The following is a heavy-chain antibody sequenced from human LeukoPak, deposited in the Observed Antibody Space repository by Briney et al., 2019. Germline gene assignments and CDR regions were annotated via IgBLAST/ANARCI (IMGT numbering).Heavy chain of an antibody. CDR3: ARIMQEAFDI. Sequence: SGPTLVKPTQSLTLTCTFSGFSLNTHGMRVSWIRQPPGKALEWLARIDWDDDEFYTTSLKTRLTISKDTSKNQVVLTMTNMDPVDTATYYCARIMQEAFDIWGQGTMVTVSS. CDR2: IDWDDDE. CDR1: GFSLNTHGMR. V-gene: IGHV2-70*04. J-gene: IGHJ3*02.